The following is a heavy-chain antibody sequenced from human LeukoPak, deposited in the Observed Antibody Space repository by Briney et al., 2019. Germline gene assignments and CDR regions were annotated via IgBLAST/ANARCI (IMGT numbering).Heavy chain of an antibody. V-gene: IGHV4-59*08. CDR1: GGSISNYY. CDR3: ARRSSWNLYYFDY. D-gene: IGHD6-13*01. J-gene: IGHJ4*02. Sequence: SETLSLTCTVSGGSISNYYWSWVRQPPGKGLEWIGYIYYSGSTTYNPSLKSRVTISVDTSKNQFSLKLSSVTAADTAVYYCARRSSWNLYYFDYWGQGTLVTVSS. CDR2: IYYSGST.